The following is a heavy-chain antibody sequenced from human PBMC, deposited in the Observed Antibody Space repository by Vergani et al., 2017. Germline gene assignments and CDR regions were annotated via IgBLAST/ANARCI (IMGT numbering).Heavy chain of an antibody. V-gene: IGHV3-21*01. CDR2: ISSSSSYI. J-gene: IGHJ4*02. CDR3: ARGGIMVRGVTSVAVDY. D-gene: IGHD3-10*01. Sequence: EVQLVEPGGGLVKLGGPLRLSCAASGFPFSSYSTNWVRQAPGKGLEWVSSISSSSSYIYYADSVKGRFTISRDNAKNSLYLQMNSLRAEDTAVYYCARGGIMVRGVTSVAVDYWGQGTLVTVSS. CDR1: GFPFSSYS.